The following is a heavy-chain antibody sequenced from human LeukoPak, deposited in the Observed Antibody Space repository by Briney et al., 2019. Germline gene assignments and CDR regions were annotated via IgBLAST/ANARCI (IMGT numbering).Heavy chain of an antibody. D-gene: IGHD3-3*01. J-gene: IGHJ4*02. CDR2: IKQDGSEK. Sequence: PGGSLRLSCAASGFTFSSYWMSWVRQAPGKGLEWVANIKQDGSEKYYVDSVKGRFTISRDNAKNSLYLQMNSLRDEDTAVYYCARDQRITIFGVVKNSIDYWGQGTLVTVSS. CDR3: ARDQRITIFGVVKNSIDY. V-gene: IGHV3-7*01. CDR1: GFTFSSYW.